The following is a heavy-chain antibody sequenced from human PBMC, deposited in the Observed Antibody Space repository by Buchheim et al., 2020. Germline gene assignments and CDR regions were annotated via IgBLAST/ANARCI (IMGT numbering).Heavy chain of an antibody. D-gene: IGHD2-21*01. V-gene: IGHV5-51*01. CDR3: AIHYYGGLEAGP. CDR2: IYPTDSDT. CDR1: GYTFTNYW. J-gene: IGHJ5*02. Sequence: EVQLVQSGAEVKKSGESLKISCRASGYTFTNYWIGWVRQMPGKGLEWMGIIYPTDSDTKYSPSFQGQVTISVDKSITTAYLHWSSLKASDTAMYYSAIHYYGGLEAGPWGQGTL.